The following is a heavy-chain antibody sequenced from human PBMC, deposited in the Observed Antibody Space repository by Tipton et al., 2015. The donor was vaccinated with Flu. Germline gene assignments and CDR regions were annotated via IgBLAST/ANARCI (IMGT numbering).Heavy chain of an antibody. V-gene: IGHV4-59*01. CDR1: GGSISSYY. J-gene: IGHJ5*02. CDR2: IYYSGST. Sequence: TLSLTCTVSGGSISSYYWSWIRQPPGKGLEWIGYIYYSGSTNYNPSLKSRVTISVDTFKNQFSLKLSSVTAADTAVYYCASTIVLGSIRWFDPWGQGTLVTISS. CDR3: ASTIVLGSIRWFDP. D-gene: IGHD2/OR15-2a*01.